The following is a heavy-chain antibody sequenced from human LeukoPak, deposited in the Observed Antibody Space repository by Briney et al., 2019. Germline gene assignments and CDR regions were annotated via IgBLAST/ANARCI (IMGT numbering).Heavy chain of an antibody. Sequence: ASETLSLTCTVSGGSISDYYWSWIRQPAGKGLEWIGRIYTSGSTNYNPSLKSRLTISVDTSKNQFSLKLSSVTAADTAVYYCARETSQKGAHYMDVWGKGTTVTISS. J-gene: IGHJ6*03. CDR2: IYTSGST. CDR1: GGSISDYY. CDR3: ARETSQKGAHYMDV. V-gene: IGHV4-4*07. D-gene: IGHD3-16*01.